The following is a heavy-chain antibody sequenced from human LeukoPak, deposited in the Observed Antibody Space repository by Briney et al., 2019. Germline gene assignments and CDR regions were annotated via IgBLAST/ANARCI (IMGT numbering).Heavy chain of an antibody. CDR3: ARFYYGSGTHSFDH. Sequence: PGGSLRLSCAASGFTFSSNWMHWVRQAPGKGLVWVSRINSDGSSTSYADSVKGRFTISRDNAKNSLYLQMNSLRAEDTAVYYCARFYYGSGTHSFDHWGQGTLVTVSS. CDR2: INSDGSST. J-gene: IGHJ4*02. CDR1: GFTFSSNW. V-gene: IGHV3-74*01. D-gene: IGHD3-10*01.